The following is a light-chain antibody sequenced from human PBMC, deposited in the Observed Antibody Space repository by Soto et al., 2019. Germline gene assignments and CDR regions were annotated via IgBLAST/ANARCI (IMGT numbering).Light chain of an antibody. CDR1: GSDVGIYNY. CDR2: EVS. J-gene: IGLJ1*01. Sequence: QSVLTQPASVSGSPGQSMAVSCAGAGSDVGIYNYVSWYQQHPGKVPKLIIYEVSNRPSGVSNRFSGSKSGNTASLTISGLQAEDEADYYCSSYTTSSTRVFGTGTKVTVL. V-gene: IGLV2-14*01. CDR3: SSYTTSSTRV.